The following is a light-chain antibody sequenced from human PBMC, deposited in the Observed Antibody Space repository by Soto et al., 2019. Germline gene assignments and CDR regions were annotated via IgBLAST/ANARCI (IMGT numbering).Light chain of an antibody. Sequence: IQLTQSPSSLSASVGDRVSITCRASQDIKTYLAWYQQKQGKAPKLLISGTFTLQSAVPSRFNGSGSGTDVTLTISRLQPEDFATYYWQHLNNYPTFTFGPGTKVDLE. CDR2: GTF. J-gene: IGKJ3*01. CDR1: QDIKTY. V-gene: IGKV1-9*01. CDR3: QHLNNYPTFT.